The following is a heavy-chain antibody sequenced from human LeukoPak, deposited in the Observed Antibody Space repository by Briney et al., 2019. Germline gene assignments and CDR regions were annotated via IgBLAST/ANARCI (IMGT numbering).Heavy chain of an antibody. Sequence: PSETLSLTCTVSGGSIISYYWSWIRQPPGKGLEWIGYIYYGGSTVYNPSLKSRVTLSVDPSNNQFSLRLSSVTAADTAVYYCARDIGPNTGYCRGGSCYPAEGYFDYWGQGTLVTVSS. V-gene: IGHV4-59*01. CDR3: ARDIGPNTGYCRGGSCYPAEGYFDY. D-gene: IGHD2-15*01. CDR1: GGSIISYY. CDR2: IYYGGST. J-gene: IGHJ4*02.